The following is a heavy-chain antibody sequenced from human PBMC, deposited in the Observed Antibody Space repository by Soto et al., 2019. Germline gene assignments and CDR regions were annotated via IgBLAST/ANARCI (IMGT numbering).Heavy chain of an antibody. J-gene: IGHJ5*02. Sequence: GGSLRLSCAASGFTFSSYAMHWVRQAPGKGLEYVSAISSNGGSTYYANSVKGRFTISRDNSKNTLYLQMGSLRAEDMAVYYCAREVRYCSGGSCYDNWFDPWGQGTLVTVSS. D-gene: IGHD2-15*01. CDR1: GFTFSSYA. CDR3: AREVRYCSGGSCYDNWFDP. V-gene: IGHV3-64*01. CDR2: ISSNGGST.